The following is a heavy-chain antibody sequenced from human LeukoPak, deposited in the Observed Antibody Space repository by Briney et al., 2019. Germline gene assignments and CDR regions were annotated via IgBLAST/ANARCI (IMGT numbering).Heavy chain of an antibody. Sequence: SETLSLTCTVSGGSISSSSYYWGWIRQPPGKGLEWIGSIYYSGSTYYNPPLKSRVTISVDTSKNQFSLKLSSVTAADTAVYYCARDWGHSWFGELLAMSYWGQGTLVTVSS. J-gene: IGHJ4*02. D-gene: IGHD3-10*01. CDR2: IYYSGST. CDR3: ARDWGHSWFGELLAMSY. V-gene: IGHV4-39*07. CDR1: GGSISSSSYY.